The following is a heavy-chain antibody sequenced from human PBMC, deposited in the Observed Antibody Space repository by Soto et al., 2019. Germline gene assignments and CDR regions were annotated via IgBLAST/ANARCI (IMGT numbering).Heavy chain of an antibody. CDR2: INPNGGST. CDR1: GYTFTNYY. V-gene: IGHV1-46*01. D-gene: IGHD4-17*01. CDR3: ARGPVATVTHNFDY. J-gene: IGHJ4*02. Sequence: ASVKVSCKASGYTFTNYYIDWVRQAPGQGLEWMGIINPNGGSTTYVQKLQGRVTMTTDTSTSTAYMELRSLRSDDTAVYYCARGPVATVTHNFDYWGQGTLVTVSS.